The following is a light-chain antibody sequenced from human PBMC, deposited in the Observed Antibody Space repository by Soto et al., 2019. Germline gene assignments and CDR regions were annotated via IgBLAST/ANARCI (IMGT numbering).Light chain of an antibody. Sequence: DIVMTQSPDSLAVSLGERATINCKSSQSVLYSSNNKNYLAWYQQRPGQPPQLLIYWASTRESGVPDRFSGSGSGTDFTLTITSLQAEDVAVYYCQQYESTPPTFGQGTKLEFK. V-gene: IGKV4-1*01. J-gene: IGKJ2*01. CDR3: QQYESTPPT. CDR1: QSVLYSSNNKNY. CDR2: WAS.